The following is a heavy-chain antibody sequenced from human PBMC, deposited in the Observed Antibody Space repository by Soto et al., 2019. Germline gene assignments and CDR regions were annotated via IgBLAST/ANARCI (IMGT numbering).Heavy chain of an antibody. CDR1: GFSLSNAGLG. CDR3: ASTYSTSWYGFDP. J-gene: IGHJ5*02. CDR2: IFSNDEK. D-gene: IGHD6-13*01. Sequence: QVTVKESGPVLVKPTETLTLTCTVSGFSLSNAGLGVSWIRQPPGKALEWLAHIFSNDEKSYSTSLKSRLTISNDPSKSQVVLTMTNMDPVDTATYYCASTYSTSWYGFDPWGQGTLVTVSS. V-gene: IGHV2-26*04.